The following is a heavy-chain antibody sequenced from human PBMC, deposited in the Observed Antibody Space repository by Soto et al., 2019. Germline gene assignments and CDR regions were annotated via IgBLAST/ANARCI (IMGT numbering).Heavy chain of an antibody. V-gene: IGHV4-39*01. J-gene: IGHJ4*02. Sequence: PSETLSLTCTVSGGSISSSSYYWGWIRQPPGKGLEWIGSIYYSGSTYYNPSLKSRVTISVDTSKNQFSLKLSSVTAADTAVYYCARHETLHGDYHYWGQGTLVTSPQ. CDR2: IYYSGST. D-gene: IGHD4-17*01. CDR1: GGSISSSSYY. CDR3: ARHETLHGDYHY.